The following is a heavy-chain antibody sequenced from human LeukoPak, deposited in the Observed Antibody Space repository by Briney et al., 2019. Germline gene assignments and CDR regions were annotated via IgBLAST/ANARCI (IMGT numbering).Heavy chain of an antibody. J-gene: IGHJ4*02. CDR3: AKGGATVIDY. CDR2: INSDGSST. D-gene: IGHD4-17*01. Sequence: PGGPLGLPVAALESPSSNYWMTWAPQPPGKGLVWVSRINSDGSSTTSADSVKGRFTISRDNAKNTLYLQMNSLRAEDTAVYYCAKGGATVIDYWGQGTLVTVSS. CDR1: ESPSSNYW. V-gene: IGHV3-74*01.